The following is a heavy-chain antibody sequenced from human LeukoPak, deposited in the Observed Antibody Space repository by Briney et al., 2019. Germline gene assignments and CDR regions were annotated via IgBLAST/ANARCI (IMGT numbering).Heavy chain of an antibody. V-gene: IGHV1-8*01. CDR3: ATKGYDSSGYYLDY. CDR2: MNPNSGNT. J-gene: IGHJ4*02. CDR1: GYTFTTYD. Sequence: ASVKVSCKASGYTFTTYDINWVRQATGQGLEWMGWMNPNSGNTGYAQKFQGSVTMTRNTSISTAYMELSSLRSEDTAVYYCATKGYDSSGYYLDYWGQGTLVTVSS. D-gene: IGHD3-22*01.